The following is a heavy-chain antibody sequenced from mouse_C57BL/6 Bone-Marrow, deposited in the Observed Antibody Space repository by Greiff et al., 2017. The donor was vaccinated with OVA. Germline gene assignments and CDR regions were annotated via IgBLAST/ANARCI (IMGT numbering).Heavy chain of an antibody. CDR1: GFTFSSYA. Sequence: EVMLVESGGGLVKPGGSLKLSCAASGFTFSSYAMSWVRQTPEKSLEWVATISDGGSYTYYPDNVKGRFTISRDNAKNNLYLQMSHLKSEDTAMYYCAYGSRGPYFDVWGTGTTVTVSS. J-gene: IGHJ1*03. D-gene: IGHD1-1*01. CDR2: ISDGGSYT. CDR3: AYGSRGPYFDV. V-gene: IGHV5-4*03.